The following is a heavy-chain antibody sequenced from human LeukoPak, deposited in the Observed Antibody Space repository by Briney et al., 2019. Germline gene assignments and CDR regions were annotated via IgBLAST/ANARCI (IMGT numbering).Heavy chain of an antibody. J-gene: IGHJ4*02. V-gene: IGHV3-30-3*01. Sequence: PGGSLRLSCVASGFTFSRYAMHWVRQAPGKGLEWVAVISYDGGNKYYADSVKGRFTISRDNSKNTLYLQMNSLRAEDTAIYFCANKHPPLAGLRGPLDYWGQGTLVTVSS. CDR2: ISYDGGNK. D-gene: IGHD6-19*01. CDR3: ANKHPPLAGLRGPLDY. CDR1: GFTFSRYA.